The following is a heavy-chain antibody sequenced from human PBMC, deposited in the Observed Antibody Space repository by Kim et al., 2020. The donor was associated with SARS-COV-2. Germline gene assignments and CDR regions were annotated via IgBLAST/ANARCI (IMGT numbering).Heavy chain of an antibody. J-gene: IGHJ6*02. CDR1: GFTFSSYS. Sequence: GGSLRLSCAASGFTFSSYSMNWVRQAPGKGLEWVSSISSSSSYIYYADSVKGRFTISRDNAKNSLYLQMNSLRAEDTAVYYCARVDGYSYGSLYYYYYYGMDVWGQGTTVTVSS. D-gene: IGHD5-18*01. V-gene: IGHV3-21*01. CDR3: ARVDGYSYGSLYYYYYYGMDV. CDR2: ISSSSSYI.